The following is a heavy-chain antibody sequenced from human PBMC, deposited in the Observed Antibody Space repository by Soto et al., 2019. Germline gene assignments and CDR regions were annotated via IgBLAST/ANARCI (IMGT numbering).Heavy chain of an antibody. Sequence: GASVKVSCKASGYTFTSYEMHWVRQAPGQRLEWMGWISAYNGNTNYAQNFQGRVTMTTDTSTSTAYMELRSLRSDDTAVYYCARVVENYYDSSGYPWWFDPWGQGTLVTVSS. CDR2: ISAYNGNT. D-gene: IGHD3-22*01. CDR1: GYTFTSYE. V-gene: IGHV1-18*01. J-gene: IGHJ5*02. CDR3: ARVVENYYDSSGYPWWFDP.